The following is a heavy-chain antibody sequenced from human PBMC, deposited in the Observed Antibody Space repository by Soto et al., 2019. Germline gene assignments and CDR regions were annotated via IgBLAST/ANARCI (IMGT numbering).Heavy chain of an antibody. CDR3: ARIQSYYDSSGYQTGGFEY. D-gene: IGHD3-22*01. CDR2: IYYSGST. Sequence: SETLSLTCTVSGGSISSYYWSWIRQPPGKGLEWIGYIYYSGSTNYNPSLKSRVTISVDTSKNQFSLKLSSVTAADTAVYYCARIQSYYDSSGYQTGGFEYWGQGTLVTVSS. V-gene: IGHV4-59*01. J-gene: IGHJ4*02. CDR1: GGSISSYY.